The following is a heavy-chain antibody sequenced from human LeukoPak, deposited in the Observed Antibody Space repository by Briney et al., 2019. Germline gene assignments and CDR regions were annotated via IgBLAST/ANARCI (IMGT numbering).Heavy chain of an antibody. J-gene: IGHJ4*02. CDR3: AKDAIVRDYSNSDY. CDR1: GHTFTNYY. V-gene: IGHV1-2*02. CDR2: INPNSGGT. Sequence: ASVKVSCKASGHTFTNYYIHWVRQAPGQGLEWMGWINPNSGGTNYAQKFQGRVTMTRDASISTACMELSRLTSDDTAVYYCAKDAIVRDYSNSDYWGQGTLVTVSS. D-gene: IGHD4-11*01.